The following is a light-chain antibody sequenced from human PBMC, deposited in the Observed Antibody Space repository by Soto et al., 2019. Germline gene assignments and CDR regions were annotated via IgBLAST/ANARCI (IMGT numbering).Light chain of an antibody. CDR3: QQRSNWLWT. CDR2: DAS. V-gene: IGKV3-15*01. Sequence: EVVMTQSPATLSVSPGERATLSCRASESVSRNLAWYQQKPGQAPRLLIYDASTRATGIPDRFSGGGSGTEFTLTISSLQSEDFVVYYCQQRSNWLWTFGQGTKV. J-gene: IGKJ1*01. CDR1: ESVSRN.